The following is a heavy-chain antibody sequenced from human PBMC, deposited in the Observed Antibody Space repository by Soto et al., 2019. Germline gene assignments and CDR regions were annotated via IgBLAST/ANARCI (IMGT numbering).Heavy chain of an antibody. D-gene: IGHD6-6*01. CDR2: IFYSGST. CDR1: GGSISSGTYY. J-gene: IGHJ4*02. Sequence: SETLSLTCTVSGGSISSGTYYWGWIRQPPGEGLEWIGSIFYSGSTYSNPSLKSRVTISVDTSKNQFSLKLSPVTAADTAVYYCARHADRGPLVTAFDYWGQGTLVTVSS. CDR3: ARHADRGPLVTAFDY. V-gene: IGHV4-39*01.